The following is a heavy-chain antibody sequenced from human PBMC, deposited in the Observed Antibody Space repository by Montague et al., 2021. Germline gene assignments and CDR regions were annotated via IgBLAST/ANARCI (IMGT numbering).Heavy chain of an antibody. CDR2: IYYTGSS. D-gene: IGHD6-19*01. CDR1: GGSVSTGHYY. V-gene: IGHV4-61*01. Sequence: SETLSLTCNVSGGSVSTGHYYWTWIRQPPGKELVWIGYIYYTGSSKYTPSLESRVTISISTSKKQFTLKLSSVTAADTAVYYCARGQWLVPYYLDSWGQGILATVSS. CDR3: ARGQWLVPYYLDS. J-gene: IGHJ4*02.